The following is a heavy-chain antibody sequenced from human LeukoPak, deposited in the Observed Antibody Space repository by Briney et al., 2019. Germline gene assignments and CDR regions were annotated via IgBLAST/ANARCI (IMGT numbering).Heavy chain of an antibody. J-gene: IGHJ4*02. CDR1: GGSISSYY. D-gene: IGHD3-3*01. V-gene: IGHV4-59*12. CDR3: ARGLASGYPPIPFDY. CDR2: IYYSGST. Sequence: SETLSLTCTVSGGSISSYYWSWIRQPPGKGLEWVGYIYYSGSTNYNPSLKSRVTISVDTSKNQFSLKLSSVTAADTAVYYCARGLASGYPPIPFDYWGQGTQVTVSS.